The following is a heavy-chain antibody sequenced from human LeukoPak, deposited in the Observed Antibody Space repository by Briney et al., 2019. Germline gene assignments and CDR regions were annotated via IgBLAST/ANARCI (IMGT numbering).Heavy chain of an antibody. CDR1: GGTFSSYA. CDR2: IIPIFGTA. D-gene: IGHD6-13*01. J-gene: IGHJ4*02. Sequence: ASVKVSCKASGGTFSSYAISWVRQAPGQGLEWMGGIIPIFGTANYAQKFQGRVTITADESTSTAYMELSSLRSEDTAVYYCATPVYSSSWDFDYWGQGTLVTVSS. V-gene: IGHV1-69*13. CDR3: ATPVYSSSWDFDY.